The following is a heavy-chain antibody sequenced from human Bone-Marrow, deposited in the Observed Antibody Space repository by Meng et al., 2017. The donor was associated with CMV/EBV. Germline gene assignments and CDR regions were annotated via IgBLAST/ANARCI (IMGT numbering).Heavy chain of an antibody. CDR2: ITSSGGTT. CDR1: GFTFSNYA. D-gene: IGHD4-11*01. CDR3: AKGPHYSSYFPTIPFFDY. V-gene: IGHV3-23*01. J-gene: IGHJ4*02. Sequence: GESLKISCAVSGFTFSNYAMSWVRQAPGKGLEWVSGITSSGGTTYYADSVKGRFTISRDSSKNSLYLQKNSLRAEDTAVYYCAKGPHYSSYFPTIPFFDYWGQGALVTVSS.